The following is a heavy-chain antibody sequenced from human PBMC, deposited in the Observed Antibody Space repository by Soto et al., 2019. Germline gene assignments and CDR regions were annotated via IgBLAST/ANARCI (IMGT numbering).Heavy chain of an antibody. V-gene: IGHV1-2*02. CDR2: INPNSGGT. CDR3: ARDPTRIAARPGNWFDP. CDR1: GXTXTGXX. Sequence: GAEVXXPXXSXXXXCKASGXTXTGXXXXXVRQAXXXXXEWMXWINPNSGGTNYAQKFQSRVTMTRVTSISTAYMELSRLRSDDTAVYYCARDPTRIAARPGNWFDPWGQGTLVTVSS. D-gene: IGHD6-6*01. J-gene: IGHJ5*02.